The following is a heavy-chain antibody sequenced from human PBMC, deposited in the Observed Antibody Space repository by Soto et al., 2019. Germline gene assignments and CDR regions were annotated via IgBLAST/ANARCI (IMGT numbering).Heavy chain of an antibody. CDR1: GFTFRSYD. Sequence: GGPLRLPCSASGFTFRSYDMRVVRQGPGKGLEWVSAIGTAGDTNYAGSVKGRFTISRENAKNSLYLQMNSLRAGDTAIYFCARAIGPTLFDYWGQGTLVTVSS. V-gene: IGHV3-13*04. J-gene: IGHJ4*02. CDR2: IGTAGDT. D-gene: IGHD3-22*01. CDR3: ARAIGPTLFDY.